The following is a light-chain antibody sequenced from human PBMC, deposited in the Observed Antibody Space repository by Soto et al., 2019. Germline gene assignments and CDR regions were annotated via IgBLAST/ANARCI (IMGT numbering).Light chain of an antibody. CDR2: GAS. Sequence: DIVLTQSQATLPFSPGERATFSYRPRQSVISTYLAWYQQKPGQAPRLLIYGASSRATGIPDRFSGSGSGTDFTLTISRLEPEDFAVYYCQQYGSSPITFGQGTRLEIK. J-gene: IGKJ5*01. CDR3: QQYGSSPIT. V-gene: IGKV3-20*01. CDR1: QSVISTY.